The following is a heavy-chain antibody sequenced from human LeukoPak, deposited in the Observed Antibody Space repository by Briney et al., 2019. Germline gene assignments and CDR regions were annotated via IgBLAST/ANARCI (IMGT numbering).Heavy chain of an antibody. CDR1: GFTFSSYA. D-gene: IGHD6-19*01. Sequence: PGRSLRLSCAASGFTFSSYAMHWVRQAPGKGLEYVSAISSNGGSTYYANSVKGRFTISRDNSKNTLYLQMGSLRAEDMAVYYCARGHSSGWFDYWGQGTLVTVSS. J-gene: IGHJ4*02. CDR2: ISSNGGST. V-gene: IGHV3-64*01. CDR3: ARGHSSGWFDY.